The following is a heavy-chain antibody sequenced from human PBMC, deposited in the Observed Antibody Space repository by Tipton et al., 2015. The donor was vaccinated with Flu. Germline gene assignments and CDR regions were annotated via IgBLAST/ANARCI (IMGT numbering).Heavy chain of an antibody. CDR1: GITFRTNW. V-gene: IGHV3-7*01. CDR2: IKEIGTEK. D-gene: IGHD3-16*01. Sequence: SLRLSCAAPGITFRTNWMSWVRQAPGKVLEWVANIKEIGTEKHYVDSVKSRFTFSRDDAKNSLYLQMDSLIAEETAVYYCARDSFGGALDYWGQGTLVTVTS. J-gene: IGHJ4*02. CDR3: ARDSFGGALDY.